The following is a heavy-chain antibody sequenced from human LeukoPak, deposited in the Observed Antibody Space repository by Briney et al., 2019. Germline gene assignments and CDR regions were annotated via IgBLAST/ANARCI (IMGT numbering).Heavy chain of an antibody. CDR3: ARRAARPYYFDN. CDR1: GYTFDSYG. Sequence: ASVKVSCKASGYTFDSYGTSWVRQAPGQGLELMGWISVYNGYTDTAQKLRGRLTMTTDASTSTAYMELTNLRSDDTAVYYCARRAARPYYFDNWGQGTLVTVSS. V-gene: IGHV1-18*01. J-gene: IGHJ4*02. CDR2: ISVYNGYT. D-gene: IGHD6-6*01.